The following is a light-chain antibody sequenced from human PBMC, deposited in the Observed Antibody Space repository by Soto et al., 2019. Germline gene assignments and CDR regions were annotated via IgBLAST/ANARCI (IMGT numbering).Light chain of an antibody. CDR3: SSYTSTSTRVV. CDR2: EVS. CDR1: SSDVGGYNH. J-gene: IGLJ2*01. V-gene: IGLV2-14*01. Sequence: QSALTQPASVSGSPGQSISISCTGSSSDVGGYNHVSWYQQHPGKAPKLLIYEVSNRPSGVSSRFSGSKSANTASLTISGLQAEDEADYYCSSYTSTSTRVVFGGGTKLTV.